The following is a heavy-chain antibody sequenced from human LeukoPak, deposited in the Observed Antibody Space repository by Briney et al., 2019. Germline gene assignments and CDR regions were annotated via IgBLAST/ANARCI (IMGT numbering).Heavy chain of an antibody. J-gene: IGHJ4*02. Sequence: ASVKVSCKASGYTFSGHYMHWIRQAPGQGLEWMGWINAESGETKYAQKFQGRVTMTRDTSINTVYMELRGLRFDDTAVYYCAKGVGYCSGGSCQQFDYWGQGTLVTVSS. CDR2: INAESGET. CDR3: AKGVGYCSGGSCQQFDY. V-gene: IGHV1-2*02. CDR1: GYTFSGHY. D-gene: IGHD2-15*01.